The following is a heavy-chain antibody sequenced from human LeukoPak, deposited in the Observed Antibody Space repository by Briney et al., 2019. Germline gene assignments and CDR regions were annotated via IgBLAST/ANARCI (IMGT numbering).Heavy chain of an antibody. D-gene: IGHD2-8*01. CDR1: GFTFRNYW. CDR3: VRGTNDWTGIDY. Sequence: PGGSLRLSCAASGFTFRNYWMHWARQVPGKGLVWVSRINPDGTSPHYADSVKGRFTISGDNARNILYLQMNSLRVEDTAIYYCVRGTNDWTGIDYWGQGILVTVSS. CDR2: INPDGTSP. V-gene: IGHV3-74*01. J-gene: IGHJ4*02.